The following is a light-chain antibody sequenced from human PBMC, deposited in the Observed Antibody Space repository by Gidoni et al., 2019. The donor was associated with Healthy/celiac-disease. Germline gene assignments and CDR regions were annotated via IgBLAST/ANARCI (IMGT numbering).Light chain of an antibody. CDR2: GAS. J-gene: IGKJ5*01. CDR1: QSVSSN. V-gene: IGKV3-15*01. Sequence: EIVMTQSPATLSVSPGERATLSCRASQSVSSNLAWYQQKPGQAPRLLIYGASTRATGIPARLSGSGSGTEFTLTISILQSEDFAVYYCQQYNNWPLTFGQGTRLEIK. CDR3: QQYNNWPLT.